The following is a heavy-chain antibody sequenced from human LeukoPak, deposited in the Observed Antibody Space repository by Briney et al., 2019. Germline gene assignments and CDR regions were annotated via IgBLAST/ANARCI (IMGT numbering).Heavy chain of an antibody. Sequence: GGSLRLSCAASGFTFDDYGMSWVRQAPGKGLEWVASIKQDGGEKSYVDSVKGRFTISRDNAKNSLYLQMSSLRAEDTAVYYCARDGTAAGLYFDLWGQGTPVTVSS. V-gene: IGHV3-7*01. CDR3: ARDGTAAGLYFDL. D-gene: IGHD6-13*01. CDR2: IKQDGGEK. CDR1: GFTFDDYG. J-gene: IGHJ4*01.